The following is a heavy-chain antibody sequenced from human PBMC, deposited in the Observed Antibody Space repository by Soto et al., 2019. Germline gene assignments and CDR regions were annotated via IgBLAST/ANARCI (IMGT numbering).Heavy chain of an antibody. CDR3: ARDQRAWGGMDV. CDR1: GGSISSGGYY. V-gene: IGHV4-31*03. Sequence: SETLSLTCTVSGGSISSGGYYWSWIRQHPGKGLEWIGYIYYSGSTYHNPSLKSRVTISVDTSKNQFSLKLSSVTAADTAVYYCARDQRAWGGMDVWGQGTTVTVSS. D-gene: IGHD3-16*01. J-gene: IGHJ6*02. CDR2: IYYSGST.